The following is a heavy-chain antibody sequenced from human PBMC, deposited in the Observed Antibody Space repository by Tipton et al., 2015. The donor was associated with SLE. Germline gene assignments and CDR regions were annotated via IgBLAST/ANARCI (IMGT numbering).Heavy chain of an antibody. Sequence: TLSLTCTVSNYSISIGHYWGWVRQSPGKGLEWIGEIYHSGSTNYNPSLKSRVTFLVDKSKNQFSLNLSSVTAADTAVYYCARDEYRYDGTGYHLLGHFDYWGQGTLVTVSS. CDR1: NYSISIGHY. V-gene: IGHV4-38-2*02. D-gene: IGHD3-22*01. CDR2: IYHSGST. CDR3: ARDEYRYDGTGYHLLGHFDY. J-gene: IGHJ4*02.